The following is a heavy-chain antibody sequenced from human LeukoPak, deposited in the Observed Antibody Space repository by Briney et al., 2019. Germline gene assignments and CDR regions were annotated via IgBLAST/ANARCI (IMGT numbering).Heavy chain of an antibody. Sequence: SETLSLTCTVSGYSISSGYYWGWIRQPPGKGLEWIGSIYHSGSTYYNPSLKSRVTISVDTSKNQFSLKLRSVTAADTAVYYCARQRYSYVARYDYWGQGTLVTVSS. D-gene: IGHD5-18*01. J-gene: IGHJ4*02. CDR3: ARQRYSYVARYDY. CDR2: IYHSGST. CDR1: GYSISSGYY. V-gene: IGHV4-38-2*02.